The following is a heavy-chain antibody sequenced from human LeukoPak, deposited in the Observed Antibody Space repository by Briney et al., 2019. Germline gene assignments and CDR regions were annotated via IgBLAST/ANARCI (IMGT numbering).Heavy chain of an antibody. Sequence: GASVKVSCKASGYTFTSYGISWVRQAPGQGLEWMGWISAYNGNTNYAQKLQGRVTMTTDTSTSTAYMELRSLRSDDTAVYYCARDPFWSVVREETWFDPWGQGTLVTVSS. D-gene: IGHD3-10*01. J-gene: IGHJ5*02. CDR2: ISAYNGNT. CDR3: ARDPFWSVVREETWFDP. V-gene: IGHV1-18*01. CDR1: GYTFTSYG.